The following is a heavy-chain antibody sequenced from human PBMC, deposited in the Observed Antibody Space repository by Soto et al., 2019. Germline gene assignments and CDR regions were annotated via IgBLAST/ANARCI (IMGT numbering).Heavy chain of an antibody. J-gene: IGHJ3*02. CDR3: ATFLSYYYDSSGYFDDAFDI. Sequence: EVQLVESGGGLVQPGGSLRLSCAASGFTFSSYWMSWVRQAPGKGLEWVANIKQDGSEKYYVDSVKGRFTISRDNAKNSLYLQMNSLRAEDTAVYYCATFLSYYYDSSGYFDDAFDIWGQGTMVTVSS. V-gene: IGHV3-7*01. CDR2: IKQDGSEK. D-gene: IGHD3-22*01. CDR1: GFTFSSYW.